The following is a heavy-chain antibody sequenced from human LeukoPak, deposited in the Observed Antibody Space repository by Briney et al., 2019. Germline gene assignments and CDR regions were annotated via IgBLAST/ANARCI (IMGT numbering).Heavy chain of an antibody. D-gene: IGHD6-13*01. J-gene: IGHJ1*01. CDR2: ISGSGDRT. CDR3: AKDIRSSWYYFQD. V-gene: IGHV3-23*01. Sequence: PGGSLRLSCAASGFIFSNYAMTWVRQAPGKGLEWVSTISGSGDRTYYADSVKGRFTISRDNSKNTLYVQMNSLRAEGTAVYYCAKDIRSSWYYFQDWGQGTLVTVSS. CDR1: GFIFSNYA.